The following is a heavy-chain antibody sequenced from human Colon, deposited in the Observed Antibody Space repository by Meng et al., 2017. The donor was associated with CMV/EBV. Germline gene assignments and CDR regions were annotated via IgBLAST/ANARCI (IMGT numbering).Heavy chain of an antibody. CDR2: IFYTGTT. CDR1: GDSVSSGSYY. J-gene: IGHJ5*02. CDR3: ANYTSDRFDP. Sequence: LIFSVSGDSVSSGSYYWSWIRQPPGKGLEWIGYIFYTGTTKYNPSLKSRVTISLDTSKNEFSLNLRSVSAADTAVYYCANYTSDRFDPWGQGTLVTVSS. D-gene: IGHD3-10*01. V-gene: IGHV4-61*01.